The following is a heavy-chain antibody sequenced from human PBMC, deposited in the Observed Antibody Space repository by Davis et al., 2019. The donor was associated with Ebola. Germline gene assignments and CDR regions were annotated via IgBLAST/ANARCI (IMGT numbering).Heavy chain of an antibody. CDR2: ISAYNGNT. D-gene: IGHD3-10*01. Sequence: ASVKVSCKASGYTFTSYGISWVRQAPGQGLEWMGWISAYNGNTNYAQKLQGRVTMTTDTSTSTAYMELRSLRSEDTAVYYCARAGDTMVRGVIIGYYFDYWGQGTLVTVSS. CDR1: GYTFTSYG. J-gene: IGHJ4*02. CDR3: ARAGDTMVRGVIIGYYFDY. V-gene: IGHV1-18*01.